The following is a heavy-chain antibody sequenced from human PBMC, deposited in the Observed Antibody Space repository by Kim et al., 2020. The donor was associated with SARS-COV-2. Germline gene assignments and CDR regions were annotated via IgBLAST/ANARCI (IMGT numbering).Heavy chain of an antibody. CDR3: ARDPPRYCSSTSCYTL. D-gene: IGHD2-2*02. CDR1: GGTFSSYA. V-gene: IGHV1-69*13. CDR2: IIPIFGTA. Sequence: SVKVSCKASGGTFSSYAISWVRQAPGQGLEWMGGIIPIFGTANYAQKFQGRVTITADESTSTAYMELSSLRSEDTAVYYCARDPPRYCSSTSCYTLWGQGTLVTVSS. J-gene: IGHJ1*01.